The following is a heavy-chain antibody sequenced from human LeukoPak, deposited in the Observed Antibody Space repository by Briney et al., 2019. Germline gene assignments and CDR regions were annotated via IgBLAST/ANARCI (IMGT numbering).Heavy chain of an antibody. CDR2: IYASGST. J-gene: IGHJ4*02. CDR1: GGSISNYY. Sequence: KPSGTLSLTCSVSGGSISNYYWNWIRQPAGKGLGWVGRIYASGSTTYNPSLKSRVTISMDKSKNHFSLNLKSVTAADTGFYYCARDFYGDDGHHPFDYWGQGIQVTVSS. V-gene: IGHV4-4*07. CDR3: ARDFYGDDGHHPFDY. D-gene: IGHD2/OR15-2a*01.